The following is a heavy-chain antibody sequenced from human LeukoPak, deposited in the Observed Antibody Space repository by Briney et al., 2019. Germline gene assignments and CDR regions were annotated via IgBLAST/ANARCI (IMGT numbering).Heavy chain of an antibody. CDR3: ARVRARLNWSPVPRGEEFDY. CDR2: INPNSGGT. Sequence: ASVKVSCKASGYTFTGYYMHWVRQAPGQGLEWMGWINPNSGGTNYAQKFQGRVTMTRDTSISTAYMELSRLRSDDTAVYYCARVRARLNWSPVPRGEEFDYWGQGTLVTVSS. J-gene: IGHJ4*02. V-gene: IGHV1-2*02. CDR1: GYTFTGYY. D-gene: IGHD3-10*01.